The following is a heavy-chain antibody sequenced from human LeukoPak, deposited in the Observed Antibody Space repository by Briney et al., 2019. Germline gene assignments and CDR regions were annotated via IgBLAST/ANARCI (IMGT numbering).Heavy chain of an antibody. J-gene: IGHJ4*02. D-gene: IGHD6-19*01. CDR1: GFSFGKYW. CDR3: ARDKLAVAGPGDY. CDR2: IKQDGSEK. Sequence: GGSLRLSCVASGFSFGKYWMSWARQAPGKGLEWVANIKQDGSEKYYVDSVKGRFTISRDNAKNSLYLQMNSLRAEDTAVYYCARDKLAVAGPGDYWGQGTLVTVSS. V-gene: IGHV3-7*03.